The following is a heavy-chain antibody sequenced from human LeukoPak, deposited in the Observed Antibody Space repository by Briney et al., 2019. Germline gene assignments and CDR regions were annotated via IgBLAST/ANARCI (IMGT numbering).Heavy chain of an antibody. CDR3: ARDISSGR. J-gene: IGHJ4*02. CDR1: GFTVSSNF. Sequence: PGGSLRLSCAASGFTVSSNFMSWVRQAPGKGLEWVSVILTAGKTYYADSVKGRFTISRDNAKNSLYLQMNSLRAEDTAVYYCARDISSGRWGQGTLVTVSS. V-gene: IGHV3-53*01. D-gene: IGHD3-3*02. CDR2: ILTAGKT.